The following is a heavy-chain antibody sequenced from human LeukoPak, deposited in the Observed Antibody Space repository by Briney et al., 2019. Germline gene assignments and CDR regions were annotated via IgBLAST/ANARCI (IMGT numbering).Heavy chain of an antibody. J-gene: IGHJ4*02. D-gene: IGHD1-14*01. CDR2: IQHDGRNK. CDR3: AKATGYLL. CDR1: GFTFSVYG. V-gene: IGHV3-30*02. Sequence: GGSLRLSCAASGFTFSVYGMYWVRQAPGKGLEWVAYIQHDGRNKYYADSVKGRFTISRDNSENTLYLQMNSLRAEDTAVYYCAKATGYLLWGQGTLVIVSS.